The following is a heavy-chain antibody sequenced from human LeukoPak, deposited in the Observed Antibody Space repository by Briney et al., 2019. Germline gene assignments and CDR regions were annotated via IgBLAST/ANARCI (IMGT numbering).Heavy chain of an antibody. V-gene: IGHV3-48*02. CDR3: ARGFYGSGTYLFDY. D-gene: IGHD3-10*01. CDR1: GFTFGRYG. CDR2: IGSTSTTM. Sequence: LPGGSLRLSCAASGFTFGRYGMNWVRQAPGKGLEWLSYIGSTSTTMYYADSVKGRFTISRDNAKNSLYLHMNSLRDEDTAVYYCARGFYGSGTYLFDYWGQGTLVTVSS. J-gene: IGHJ4*02.